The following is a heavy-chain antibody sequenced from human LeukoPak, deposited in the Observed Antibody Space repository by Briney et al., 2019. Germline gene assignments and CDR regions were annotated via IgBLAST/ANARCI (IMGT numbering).Heavy chain of an antibody. D-gene: IGHD5-12*01. CDR3: ARSRRGYNGYDELEDYKYYYMDV. CDR1: GGSIRNYF. CDR2: IFDSGDT. Sequence: SETLSLTCTVSGGSIRNYFWSWIRQPPGKGLEWIGYIFDSGDTKYNPSLKSRVTISVDTSKNQFSVKVTSVIAADTAVYYCARSRRGYNGYDELEDYKYYYMDVWGKGATVTVSS. J-gene: IGHJ6*03. V-gene: IGHV4-59*08.